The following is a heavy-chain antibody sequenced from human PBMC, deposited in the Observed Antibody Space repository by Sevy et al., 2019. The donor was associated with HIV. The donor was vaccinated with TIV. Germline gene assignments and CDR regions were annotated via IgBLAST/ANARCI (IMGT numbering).Heavy chain of an antibody. D-gene: IGHD2-2*01. V-gene: IGHV4-34*01. CDR1: GGSFSGYY. J-gene: IGHJ5*02. CDR2: INHSGST. Sequence: SETLSLTCAVHGGSFSGYYWSWIRQPPGKGLEWIGEINHSGSTNYNPSLKSRVTISVDTSKKQFSLKLSSVTAADTAVYYFARSPPVVVVPGAPSWFDPWGQGTMVTVSS. CDR3: ARSPPVVVVPGAPSWFDP.